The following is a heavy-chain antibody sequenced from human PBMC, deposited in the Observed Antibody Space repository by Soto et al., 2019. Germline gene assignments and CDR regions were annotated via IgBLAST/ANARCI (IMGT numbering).Heavy chain of an antibody. J-gene: IGHJ5*02. D-gene: IGHD5-12*01. V-gene: IGHV3-30*18. CDR3: AKSPYGGYSDWFDP. CDR1: GFTLSSYG. Sequence: QTQLVESGGGVVQPVRSLRLSCAAAGFTLSSYGMHWVRQAPGKGLEWVAVISYDGSNTYHADSVKGRFTISRDNSKNMLYLQMNSRRAEDTAVYYCAKSPYGGYSDWFDPWGQGTLVTVSS. CDR2: ISYDGSNT.